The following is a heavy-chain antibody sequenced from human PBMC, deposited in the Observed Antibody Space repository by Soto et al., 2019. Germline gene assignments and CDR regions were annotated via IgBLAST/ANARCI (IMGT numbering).Heavy chain of an antibody. Sequence: SETLALTCTVSGGSISSHYWSWGRQAPGKGLEWIGHIYYRGSTSYNPSLRSRSTISVDTSNNQFSLKLNSVTTADTAVYYCARDGRASSGMDVWGQGNKVTVSS. J-gene: IGHJ6*02. V-gene: IGHV4-59*11. CDR3: ARDGRASSGMDV. D-gene: IGHD1-26*01. CDR2: IYYRGST. CDR1: GGSISSHY.